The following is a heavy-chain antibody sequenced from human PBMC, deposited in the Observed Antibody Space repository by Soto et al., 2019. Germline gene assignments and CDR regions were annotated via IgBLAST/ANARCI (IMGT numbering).Heavy chain of an antibody. CDR2: ISTNGGST. CDR3: VKGEYYYDSSGYYPFDY. V-gene: IGHV3-64D*06. J-gene: IGHJ4*02. D-gene: IGHD3-22*01. Sequence: GGSLRLSCSASGFTFSIYAMHWVRQAPGKGLEYFSSISTNGGSTDYADSVKGRFTISRDNSKNTVYLQMSSLRVEDTAVYYCVKGEYYYDSSGYYPFDYWGQGTLVTVSS. CDR1: GFTFSIYA.